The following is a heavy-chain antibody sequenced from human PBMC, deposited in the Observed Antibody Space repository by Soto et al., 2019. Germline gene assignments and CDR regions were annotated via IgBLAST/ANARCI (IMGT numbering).Heavy chain of an antibody. CDR1: GFAFSNYA. CDR3: AKDRTVAARNFDY. J-gene: IGHJ4*02. Sequence: GGSLRLSCAASGFAFSNYAMHWVRQAPGKGLEWVSSISTSIDATYYADSVKGRFTISRDDSKNTLYQQMNSLRAEDSAVYYCAKDRTVAARNFDYWGQGTQVTVSS. D-gene: IGHD6-6*01. CDR2: ISTSIDAT. V-gene: IGHV3-23*01.